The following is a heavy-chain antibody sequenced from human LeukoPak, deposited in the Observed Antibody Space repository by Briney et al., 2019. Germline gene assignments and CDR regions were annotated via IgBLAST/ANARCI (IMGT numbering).Heavy chain of an antibody. CDR1: GGSISSSSYY. CDR3: ARHDYSNYVWFDP. CDR2: IYYSGST. V-gene: IGHV4-39*01. Sequence: SETLSLTCTVSGGSISSSSYYWGWIRQPPGKGLEWIGSIYYSGSTYYNPSLKNRVTISVDTSKNQFSLKLSSVTAADTAVYYCARHDYSNYVWFDPWGQGTLVTVSS. J-gene: IGHJ5*02. D-gene: IGHD4-11*01.